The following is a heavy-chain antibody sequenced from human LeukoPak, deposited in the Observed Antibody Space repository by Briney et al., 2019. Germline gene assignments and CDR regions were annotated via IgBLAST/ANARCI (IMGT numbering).Heavy chain of an antibody. J-gene: IGHJ4*02. D-gene: IGHD5-18*01. CDR3: ARESYGLPDY. CDR1: GFTFSYYS. Sequence: GGSLRLSCATSGFTFSYYSMHWVRQAPGKGLEWVSSISSSSSYIYYADSVKGRFTISRDNAKNSLYLQMNSLRAEDTAVYYCARESYGLPDYWGQGTLVTVSS. V-gene: IGHV3-21*01. CDR2: ISSSSSYI.